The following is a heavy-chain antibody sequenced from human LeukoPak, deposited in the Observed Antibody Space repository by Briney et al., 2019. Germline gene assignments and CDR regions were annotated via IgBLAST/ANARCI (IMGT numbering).Heavy chain of an antibody. Sequence: PGGSLRLSCAASGFTFSTYSMNWARQAPGKGLEWVSYISSSSSTIYYADSVKGRFTISRDNAKNSLYLQMNSLRAEDTAVYYCARDELMTSMDVWGKGTTVTVSS. CDR1: GFTFSTYS. J-gene: IGHJ6*03. CDR2: ISSSSSTI. D-gene: IGHD3-10*01. CDR3: ARDELMTSMDV. V-gene: IGHV3-48*04.